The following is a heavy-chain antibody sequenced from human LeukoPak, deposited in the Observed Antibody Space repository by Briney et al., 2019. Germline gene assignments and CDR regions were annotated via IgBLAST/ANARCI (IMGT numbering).Heavy chain of an antibody. V-gene: IGHV4-4*07. Sequence: SETLSLTCTVSGGSISSYYWSWIRQPAGKGLEWIGRIYTSGSTNYNPSLKSRVTMSVDTSKNQFSLKLSFVTAADTAVYYCARVIRPGGWQMGTWFDPWGQGTLVTVSS. CDR1: GGSISSYY. CDR2: IYTSGST. CDR3: ARVIRPGGWQMGTWFDP. D-gene: IGHD6-19*01. J-gene: IGHJ5*02.